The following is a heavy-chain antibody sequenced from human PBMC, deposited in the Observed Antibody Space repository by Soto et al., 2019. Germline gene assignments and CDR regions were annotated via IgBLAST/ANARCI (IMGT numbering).Heavy chain of an antibody. D-gene: IGHD3-10*01. Sequence: GGSLRLSCAASGFTFSSYAMSWVRQAPGKGLEWVSAISGSGGSTYYADSVEGRFTISRDNSKNTLYLQMNSLRAEDTAVYYCVLWPPYYFDYWGQGTLVTVSS. V-gene: IGHV3-23*01. CDR3: VLWPPYYFDY. CDR1: GFTFSSYA. J-gene: IGHJ4*02. CDR2: ISGSGGST.